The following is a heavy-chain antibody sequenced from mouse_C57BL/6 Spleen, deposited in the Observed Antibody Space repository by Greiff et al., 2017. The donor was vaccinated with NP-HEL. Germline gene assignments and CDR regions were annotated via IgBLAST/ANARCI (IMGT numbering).Heavy chain of an antibody. D-gene: IGHD1-1*01. Sequence: QVQLKESGPGILQSSQTLSLTCSFSGFSLSTSGMGVSWIRQPSGKGLEWLAHIYWDDDKRYNPSLKSRLTISKDTSRNQVFLKITSVDTADTATYYCARSHYYGSSYYWYFDVWGTGTTVTVSS. J-gene: IGHJ1*03. CDR1: GFSLSTSGMG. CDR2: IYWDDDK. V-gene: IGHV8-12*01. CDR3: ARSHYYGSSYYWYFDV.